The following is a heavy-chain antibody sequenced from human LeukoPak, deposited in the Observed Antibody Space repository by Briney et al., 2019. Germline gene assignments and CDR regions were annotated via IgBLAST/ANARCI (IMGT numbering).Heavy chain of an antibody. CDR1: GFTFSSYS. CDR2: ISSSSSYI. CDR3: AKDLITMVRGVIHGCEFDY. V-gene: IGHV3-21*01. Sequence: PGGSLRLSCAASGFTFSSYSMNWVRQAPGKGLEWVSSISSSSSYIYYADSVKGRFTISRDNSKNTLYLQMNSLRAEDTAVYYCAKDLITMVRGVIHGCEFDYWGQGTLVTVSS. J-gene: IGHJ4*02. D-gene: IGHD3-10*01.